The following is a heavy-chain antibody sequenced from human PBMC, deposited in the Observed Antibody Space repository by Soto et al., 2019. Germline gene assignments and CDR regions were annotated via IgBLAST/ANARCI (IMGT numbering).Heavy chain of an antibody. J-gene: IGHJ4*02. Sequence: HPGGSLRLSCAASGFTFSSYAMSWVRQAPGKGLEWVSAISGSGGSTYYADSVKGRFTISRDNSKNTLYLQMNSLRAEDTAVYYCAKAPHYYDSSGYYPFDYWGQGTLVTVS. CDR3: AKAPHYYDSSGYYPFDY. V-gene: IGHV3-23*01. CDR2: ISGSGGST. CDR1: GFTFSSYA. D-gene: IGHD3-22*01.